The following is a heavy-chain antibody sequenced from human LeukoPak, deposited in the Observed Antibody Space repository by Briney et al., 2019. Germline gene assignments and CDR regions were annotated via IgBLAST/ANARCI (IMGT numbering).Heavy chain of an antibody. CDR3: ARVYYDSSGYYFDAFDI. V-gene: IGHV4-61*02. D-gene: IGHD3-22*01. J-gene: IGHJ3*02. CDR2: IYTSGST. CDR1: GGSISSGSYY. Sequence: SQTLSLTCTVSGGSISSGSYYWSWIRQPAGKGLEWIGRIYTSGSTNYNPSLKSRVTISVDTSKNQFSLKLSSVTAADTAVYYCARVYYDSSGYYFDAFDIWGQGTMVTVSS.